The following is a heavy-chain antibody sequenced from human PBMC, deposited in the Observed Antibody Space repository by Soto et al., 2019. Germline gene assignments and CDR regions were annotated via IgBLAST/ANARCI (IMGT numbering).Heavy chain of an antibody. V-gene: IGHV3-30-3*01. CDR3: ARSRSGAVADSFDF. J-gene: IGHJ4*02. CDR2: ISYDGSNK. D-gene: IGHD3-10*01. CDR1: GFTFSSYA. Sequence: PGGSLRLSCAASGFTFSSYAMHWVRQAPGKGLEWVAVISYDGSNKYYVDSVKGRFTISRDNSRNTLYLQMNSLRHEDTAVYYCARSRSGAVADSFDFWGQGTLGTGSS.